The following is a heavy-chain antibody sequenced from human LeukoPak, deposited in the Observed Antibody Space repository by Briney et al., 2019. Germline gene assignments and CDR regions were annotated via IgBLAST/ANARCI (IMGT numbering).Heavy chain of an antibody. D-gene: IGHD4-17*01. CDR1: GFTFSSYA. CDR3: ARVGYGDYGYGYYYGMDV. V-gene: IGHV3-30*04. J-gene: IGHJ6*04. Sequence: PGRSLRLSCAASGFTFSSYAMHWVRPAPGKGLEWVAVISYDGSNKYYADSVKGRFTISRDNSKNTLYLQMNSLRAEDTAVYYCARVGYGDYGYGYYYGMDVWGKGTTVTVSS. CDR2: ISYDGSNK.